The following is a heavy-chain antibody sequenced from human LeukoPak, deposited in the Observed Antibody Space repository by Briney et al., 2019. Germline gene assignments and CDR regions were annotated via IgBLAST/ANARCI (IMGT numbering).Heavy chain of an antibody. CDR1: GGSISSGGYS. Sequence: PSETLSLTCAVSGGSISSGGYSWSWIRQPPGKGLEWMGYIYHSGSTYYNPSLKSRVTTSVDRSKNQFSLKLSSVTAADTAVYYCARVVNRALYFDYWGQGTLVTVSS. CDR2: IYHSGST. V-gene: IGHV4-30-2*01. CDR3: ARVVNRALYFDY. D-gene: IGHD1-14*01. J-gene: IGHJ4*02.